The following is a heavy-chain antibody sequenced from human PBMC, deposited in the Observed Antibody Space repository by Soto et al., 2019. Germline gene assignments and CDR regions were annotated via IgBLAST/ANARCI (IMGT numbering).Heavy chain of an antibody. J-gene: IGHJ5*02. CDR2: IIPIFGTA. CDR3: ESDIAAPNGWFDP. Sequence: QVQLVQSGAEVKKPGSSVKVSCKASGGTFSSYAISWVRQAPGQGLEWMGGIIPIFGTANYAQKFQGRVTITADESTRTAYMELSSLRSEDTGVYYCESDIAAPNGWFDPWGQGTLVTVSS. D-gene: IGHD6-6*01. CDR1: GGTFSSYA. V-gene: IGHV1-69*12.